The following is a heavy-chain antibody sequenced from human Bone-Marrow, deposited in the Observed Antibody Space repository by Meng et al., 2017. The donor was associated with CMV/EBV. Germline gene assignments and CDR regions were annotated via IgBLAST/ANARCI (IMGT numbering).Heavy chain of an antibody. CDR2: IRYDGSNK. CDR3: AKDEWEWEPLKGPPFDY. CDR1: GFTFSSYG. D-gene: IGHD1-26*01. Sequence: GESLKISCEASGFTFSSYGMHWVRQAPGKGLERVAFIRYDGSNKYYADSVEGRFTISRDNSKNTLYLQMNSLRAEDTAVYNCAKDEWEWEPLKGPPFDYWGQGTLVTVSS. J-gene: IGHJ4*02. V-gene: IGHV3-30*02.